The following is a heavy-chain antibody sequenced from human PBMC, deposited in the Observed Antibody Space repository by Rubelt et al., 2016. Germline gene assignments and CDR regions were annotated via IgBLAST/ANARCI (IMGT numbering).Heavy chain of an antibody. Sequence: GKGLEWVAVISYDGSNKYYADSVKGRFTISRDNSKNTPYLQMNSLRAEDTAVYYCARDATYYDSSGYYGYWGQGTLVTVSS. CDR2: ISYDGSNK. D-gene: IGHD3-22*01. J-gene: IGHJ4*02. V-gene: IGHV3-30*04. CDR3: ARDATYYDSSGYYGY.